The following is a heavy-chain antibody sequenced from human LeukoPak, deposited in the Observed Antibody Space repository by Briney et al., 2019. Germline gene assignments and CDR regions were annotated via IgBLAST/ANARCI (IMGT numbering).Heavy chain of an antibody. Sequence: PGGSLRLSCAASGFTFSDYTMNWVRQAPGKGLEWVSSISTSGTYIYYADSVKGRFTISRDNAKNSLYLQMNSLRAEDTAVYFCAKDATTGGIHYFDYWGQGTLATVSS. J-gene: IGHJ4*02. D-gene: IGHD3-10*01. CDR2: ISTSGTYI. CDR1: GFTFSDYT. V-gene: IGHV3-21*01. CDR3: AKDATTGGIHYFDY.